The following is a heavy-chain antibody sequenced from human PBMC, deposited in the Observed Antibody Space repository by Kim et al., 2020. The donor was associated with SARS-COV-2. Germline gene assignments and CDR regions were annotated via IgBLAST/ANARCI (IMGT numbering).Heavy chain of an antibody. CDR2: TFHRSKWVY. CDR3: ASGVLAAGLRN. V-gene: IGHV6-1*01. D-gene: IGHD2-8*01. CDR1: GVSVSSTSGA. J-gene: IGHJ4*02. Sequence: SQTLSLTCAISGVSVSSTSGAWNWIRQSPSRGLEWLGRTFHRSKWVYDYAGSVKSRITINSDTSKNQFSLQLNSVTPEDTAVYYCASGVLAAGLRNWGQGTLVTVSS.